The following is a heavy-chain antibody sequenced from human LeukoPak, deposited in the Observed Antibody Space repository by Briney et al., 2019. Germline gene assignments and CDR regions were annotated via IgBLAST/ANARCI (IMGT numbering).Heavy chain of an antibody. J-gene: IGHJ1*01. CDR3: AKSGDYGSAHFQH. Sequence: PGGSLRLSCAASGFTFDDYAMHWVRQAPGKGLEWVSGISWNSGSIGYADSVKGRFTISRDNAKNSLYLQMNSLRAEDTALYYCAKSGDYGSAHFQHWGQGTLVTVSS. V-gene: IGHV3-9*01. CDR2: ISWNSGSI. D-gene: IGHD3-10*01. CDR1: GFTFDDYA.